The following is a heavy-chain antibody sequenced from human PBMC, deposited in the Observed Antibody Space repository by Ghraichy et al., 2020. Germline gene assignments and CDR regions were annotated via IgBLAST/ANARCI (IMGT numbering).Heavy chain of an antibody. CDR2: IRSGEGGT. D-gene: IGHD2-15*01. CDR3: AKEKMTMGGPIED. V-gene: IGHV3-23*01. CDR1: GFNITDFA. J-gene: IGHJ4*02. Sequence: GVLRLSCAASGFNITDFAVNWVRQAPGKGLEWVSHIRSGEGGTQYADSVKGRFIIARDKSKNTVFLQLNSLRAEDTALYYCAKEKMTMGGPIEDWGQGTLVSVSS.